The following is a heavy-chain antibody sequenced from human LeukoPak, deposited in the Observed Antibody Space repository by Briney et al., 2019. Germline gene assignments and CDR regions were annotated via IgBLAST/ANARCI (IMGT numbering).Heavy chain of an antibody. D-gene: IGHD3-10*01. CDR1: GFTLSSYS. J-gene: IGHJ5*02. CDR3: ARAARIRWFGELSLYNWFDP. Sequence: PGGSLRLSCAASGFTLSSYSMNWVRQAPGKGLEWVSYISSSSSTIYYADSVKGRFTISRDNAKNSLYLQMNSLRAEDTAVCYCARAARIRWFGELSLYNWFDPWGQGTLVTVSS. V-gene: IGHV3-48*01. CDR2: ISSSSSTI.